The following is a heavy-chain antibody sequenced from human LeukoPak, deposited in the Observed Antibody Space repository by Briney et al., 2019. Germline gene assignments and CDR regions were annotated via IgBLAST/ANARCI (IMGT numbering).Heavy chain of an antibody. D-gene: IGHD6-19*01. V-gene: IGHV4-34*01. J-gene: IGHJ4*02. CDR3: ARDRAVVGDFDY. Sequence: SETLSLTCAVYGGSFSGYYWSWIRQPPGKGLEWIGEIYHSGSTNYNPSLKSRVTISVDKSKNQFSLKLSSVTAADTAVYYCARDRAVVGDFDYWGQGTLVTVSS. CDR1: GGSFSGYY. CDR2: IYHSGST.